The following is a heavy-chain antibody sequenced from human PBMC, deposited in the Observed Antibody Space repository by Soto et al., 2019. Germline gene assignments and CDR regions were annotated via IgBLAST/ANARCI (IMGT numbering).Heavy chain of an antibody. D-gene: IGHD2-21*02. CDR2: IRSRAYYGTT. Sequence: GGSRRLSCTSSGFTFGSYSMSWVRQAPGKGLEWIGFIRSRAYYGTTEYAASVQGRFTISRDDSKNIAYLQMDSLKTEDTGVYYCTRLQSLRSRDFVPYFDYCGQGALVTVSS. CDR3: TRLQSLRSRDFVPYFDY. V-gene: IGHV3-49*04. J-gene: IGHJ4*02. CDR1: GFTFGSYS.